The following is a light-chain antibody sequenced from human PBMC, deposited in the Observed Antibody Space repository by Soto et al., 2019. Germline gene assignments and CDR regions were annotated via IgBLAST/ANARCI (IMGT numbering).Light chain of an antibody. J-gene: IGKJ1*01. CDR2: GAS. V-gene: IGKV3-20*01. CDR3: QQYGISPWT. CDR1: QSVSANY. Sequence: EIVLTQSPGTLSLSPGERATLSCRASQSVSANYLAWYQRKPGQPPRLLIYGASSRATGIPDRFSGSGSGTDFTLTISRLESEDFAVYFCQQYGISPWTFGQGTKVEIK.